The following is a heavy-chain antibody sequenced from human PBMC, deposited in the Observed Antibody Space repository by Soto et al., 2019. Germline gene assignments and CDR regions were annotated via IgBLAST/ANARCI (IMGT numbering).Heavy chain of an antibody. CDR2: IYYSGSS. J-gene: IGHJ4*02. Sequence: QVQLQESGPGLVKPSQTLSLTCTVSGGSISSGGYYWSWIRQHPGKGLEWIGYIYYSGSSYYNPSLKSRVTISVDTSKNQFSLKLSSVTAADTAVYYCACRKTGYSYDFDYWGQGTLVTVSS. CDR3: ACRKTGYSYDFDY. CDR1: GGSISSGGYY. V-gene: IGHV4-31*03. D-gene: IGHD5-18*01.